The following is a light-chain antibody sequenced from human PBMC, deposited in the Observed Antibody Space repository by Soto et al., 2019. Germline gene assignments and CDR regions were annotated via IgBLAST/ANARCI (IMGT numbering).Light chain of an antibody. CDR1: QSVSSSY. CDR2: GAS. J-gene: IGKJ4*01. Sequence: EIVLTQSPGTLSLSPGERATLSCRASQSVSSSYLAWYQQKPGQAPRLLIYGASSRATGIPDRFSGSGSGTDFTLTISRLEPEDFAVYYCQQWAGTFGGGTKVEIK. CDR3: QQWAGT. V-gene: IGKV3-20*01.